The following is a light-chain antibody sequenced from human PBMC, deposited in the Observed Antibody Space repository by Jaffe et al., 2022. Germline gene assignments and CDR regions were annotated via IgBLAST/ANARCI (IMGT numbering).Light chain of an antibody. CDR2: DYR. CDR3: QTWDSSSDHYV. V-gene: IGLV3-21*02. Sequence: SYVLTQPPSVSVAPGQTATITCGGNDIGRKSVHWYQQKPGQAPVLVVYDYRDRPSGIPERFSGSNSGNTATLTISRVEAGDEADYYCQTWDSSSDHYVFGTGTQVTVL. J-gene: IGLJ1*01. CDR1: DIGRKS.